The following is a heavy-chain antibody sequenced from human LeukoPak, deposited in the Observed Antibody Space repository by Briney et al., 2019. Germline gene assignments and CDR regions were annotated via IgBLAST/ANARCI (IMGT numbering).Heavy chain of an antibody. CDR3: ARARQPAGYYYMDV. CDR1: GFTFSDYY. J-gene: IGHJ6*03. V-gene: IGHV3-11*01. CDR2: ISSSGSTI. D-gene: IGHD6-13*01. Sequence: GGSLRLSCAASGFTFSDYYMSWIRQAPGKGLEWVSYISSSGSTIYYADSVKGRFTISRDNAKNSLYLQMNSLRAEDTAVYYCARARQPAGYYYMDVWGKGTTVTISS.